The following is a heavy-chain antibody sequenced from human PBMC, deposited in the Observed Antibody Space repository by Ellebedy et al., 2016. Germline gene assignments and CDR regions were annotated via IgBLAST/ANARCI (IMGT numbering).Heavy chain of an antibody. Sequence: ASVKVSCXTSAYPFTAPYIHWMRQAPGQGLEWMGWINANSGGAKHAQKFQGGLIMPRDTSISTAYMELNSLGSNDTAVYYCAGYTHSPGGWDWGQGTLVTVSS. V-gene: IGHV1-2*02. J-gene: IGHJ4*02. D-gene: IGHD3-16*02. CDR3: AGYTHSPGGWD. CDR2: INANSGGA. CDR1: AYPFTAPY.